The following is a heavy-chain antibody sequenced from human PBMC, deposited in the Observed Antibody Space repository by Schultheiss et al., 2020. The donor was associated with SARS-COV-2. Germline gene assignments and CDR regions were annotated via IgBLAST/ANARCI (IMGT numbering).Heavy chain of an antibody. Sequence: GGSLRLSCAVYGGSFSGYYWSWIRQPPGKGLEYVSAISSNGGSTYYADSVKGRFTISRDNSKNTLYLQMSSLRAEDTAVYYCVTGGDTAMVNRHWGQGTLVTVSS. V-gene: IGHV3-64D*06. D-gene: IGHD5-18*01. CDR3: VTGGDTAMVNRH. J-gene: IGHJ4*02. CDR1: GGSFSGYY. CDR2: ISSNGGST.